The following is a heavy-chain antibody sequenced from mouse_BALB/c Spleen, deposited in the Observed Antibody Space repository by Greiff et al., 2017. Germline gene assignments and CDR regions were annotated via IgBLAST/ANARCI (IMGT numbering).Heavy chain of an antibody. Sequence: DVKLQESGAELVKPGASVKLSCTASGFNIKDTYMHWVKQRPEQGLEWIGRIDPANGNTKYDPKFQGKATITADTSSNTAYLQLSSLTSEDTAVYYCAIYGSLPMDYWGQGTSVTVSS. V-gene: IGHV14-3*02. J-gene: IGHJ4*01. CDR1: GFNIKDTY. CDR2: IDPANGNT. D-gene: IGHD1-1*01. CDR3: AIYGSLPMDY.